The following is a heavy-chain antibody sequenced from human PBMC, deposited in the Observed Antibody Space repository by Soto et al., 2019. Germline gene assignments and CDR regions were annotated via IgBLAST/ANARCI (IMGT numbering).Heavy chain of an antibody. CDR2: IYPGDSDT. V-gene: IGHV5-51*01. CDR1: GYSFTSYW. Sequence: GESLKISGKGSGYSFTSYWIGWVRQMPGKGLEWMGIIYPGDSDTRYSPSLQGQVTISADKSISTAYLQWSSLKASDTAMYYCARHSDIVVVAPTDAFDIWDQGTMVTVSS. CDR3: ARHSDIVVVAPTDAFDI. J-gene: IGHJ3*02. D-gene: IGHD2-15*01.